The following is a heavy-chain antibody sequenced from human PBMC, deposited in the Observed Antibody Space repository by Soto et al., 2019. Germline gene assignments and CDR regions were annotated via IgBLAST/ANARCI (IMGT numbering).Heavy chain of an antibody. CDR3: ARVPSFDTWYFDY. CDR2: LWYDGSSE. J-gene: IGHJ4*02. Sequence: QVHLVESGGGVVQPGNSLTLSCAASGFSVSTHVIHWVRQVPGKGLEWVAVLWYDGSSEYYADSVKGRFTISRDNSKNMMYLQMNNMRVEDKAIYYCARVPSFDTWYFDYWGPGTKATVSS. D-gene: IGHD2-2*01. CDR1: GFSVSTHV. V-gene: IGHV3-33*01.